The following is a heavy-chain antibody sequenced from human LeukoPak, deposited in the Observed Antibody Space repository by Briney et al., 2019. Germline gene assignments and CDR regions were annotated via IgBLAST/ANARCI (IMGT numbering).Heavy chain of an antibody. CDR1: GGSISSSSYY. V-gene: IGHV4-61*02. D-gene: IGHD2-2*01. CDR3: ARDPSYCSSTSCPPAGWFDP. J-gene: IGHJ5*02. Sequence: PSETLSLTCTVSGGSISSSSYYWGWIRQPAGKGLEWIGRIYTSGSTNYNPSLKSRVTISVDTSKNQFSLKLSSVTAADTAVYYCARDPSYCSSTSCPPAGWFDPWGQGTLVTVSS. CDR2: IYTSGST.